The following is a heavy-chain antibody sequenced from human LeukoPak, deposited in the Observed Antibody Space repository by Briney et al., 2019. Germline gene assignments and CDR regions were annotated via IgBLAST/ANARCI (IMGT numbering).Heavy chain of an antibody. CDR1: GYSINNYW. CDR3: ARQEYCSGGSCYTWFDP. V-gene: IGHV5-51*01. CDR2: IYPADSDI. Sequence: GESLQISCKGSGYSINNYWIGWVRQMPGKGLEWMGIIYPADSDIRYSPSFQGQVTISADKSISTAYLQWSSLKASDTAMYYCARQEYCSGGSCYTWFDPWGQGTLVTVSS. D-gene: IGHD2-15*01. J-gene: IGHJ5*02.